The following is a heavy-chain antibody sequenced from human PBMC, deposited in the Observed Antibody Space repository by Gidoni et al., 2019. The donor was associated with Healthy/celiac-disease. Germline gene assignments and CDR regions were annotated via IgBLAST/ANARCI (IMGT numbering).Heavy chain of an antibody. Sequence: EVQLVESGGGLVKPGGSLRLSCAASGFTFSSYSMNWVRQAPGKGLECVSSISSSSSYIYYADSVKGRFTISRDNAKNSLYLQMNSLRAEDTAVYYCARELLWFGERGMDVWGQGTTVTVSS. V-gene: IGHV3-21*01. CDR3: ARELLWFGERGMDV. J-gene: IGHJ6*02. D-gene: IGHD3-10*01. CDR1: GFTFSSYS. CDR2: ISSSSSYI.